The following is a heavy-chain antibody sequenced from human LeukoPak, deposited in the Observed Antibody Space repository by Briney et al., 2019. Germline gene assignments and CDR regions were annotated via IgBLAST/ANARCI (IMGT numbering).Heavy chain of an antibody. D-gene: IGHD3-10*01. CDR2: ISAYNGNT. J-gene: IGHJ6*03. Sequence: ASVKVSCKASGYTFTSYGISWVRQASGQGLEGMGWISAYNGNTNYAQKLQGRVTMTTDTSTSTAYMELRSLRSDDTAVYYCARSEISDYYGSGSYYYYYYYMDVWGKGTTVTISS. CDR1: GYTFTSYG. CDR3: ARSEISDYYGSGSYYYYYYYMDV. V-gene: IGHV1-18*01.